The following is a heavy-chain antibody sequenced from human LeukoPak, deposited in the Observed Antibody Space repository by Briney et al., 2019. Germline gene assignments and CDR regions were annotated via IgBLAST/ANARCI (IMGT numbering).Heavy chain of an antibody. CDR1: GSTFSSYG. Sequence: GRSLRLSCAASGSTFSSYGMHWVRQAPGKGLEWVAVIWYDGSNKYYADSVKGRFTISRDSSKNTLYLQMNSLRAEDTAVYYCARGLGDIVVVDGMDVWGQGTTVTVSS. J-gene: IGHJ6*02. V-gene: IGHV3-33*01. CDR2: IWYDGSNK. CDR3: ARGLGDIVVVDGMDV. D-gene: IGHD2-2*01.